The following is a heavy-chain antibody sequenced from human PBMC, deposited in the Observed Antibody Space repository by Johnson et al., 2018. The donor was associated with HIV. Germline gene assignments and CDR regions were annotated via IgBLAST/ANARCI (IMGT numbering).Heavy chain of an antibody. CDR3: ARDGSGSSPVDAFDI. CDR2: ISYDGRNK. D-gene: IGHD1-26*01. V-gene: IGHV3-30*04. Sequence: QVQLVESGGGVVQPGRSLRLSCAASGFTFSSYAMHWVRQAPGKGLEWVAVISYDGRNKYYADSVKGRFTISRDNSKNTLYLQMNSLRAEDTALYYCARDGSGSSPVDAFDIWGQGTMVTVSS. CDR1: GFTFSSYA. J-gene: IGHJ3*02.